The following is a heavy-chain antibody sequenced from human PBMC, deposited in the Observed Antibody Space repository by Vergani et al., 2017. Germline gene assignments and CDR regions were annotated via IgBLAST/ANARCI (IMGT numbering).Heavy chain of an antibody. V-gene: IGHV3-74*01. D-gene: IGHD2-21*02. J-gene: IGHJ4*02. CDR3: ARDIYAYCGGDCYSGGIDY. CDR2: INSDGSST. Sequence: EVQLVESGGGLVQPGGSLRLSCAASGFTFSSYWMHWVRQAPGKGLVWVSRINSDGSSTSYADSVKGRFTISRDNAKNTRYLQMNSLRAEDTAVYYCARDIYAYCGGDCYSGGIDYWGQGTLVTVSS. CDR1: GFTFSSYW.